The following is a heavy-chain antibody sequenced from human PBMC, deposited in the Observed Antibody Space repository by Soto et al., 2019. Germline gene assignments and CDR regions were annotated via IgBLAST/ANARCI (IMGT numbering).Heavy chain of an antibody. J-gene: IGHJ4*02. CDR1: GYSISTGFN. CDR2: IYHSGST. D-gene: IGHD2-2*01. V-gene: IGHV4-38-2*02. CDR3: ARDWGTGFYQLDS. Sequence: SETLSLTCAVSGYSISTGFNWAWIRQPPGKGLEWIGSIYHSGSTYYNLSLKSRVTISSDASKNQISLKLSSVTAADTALYYRARDWGTGFYQLDSWGQGTRVTVS.